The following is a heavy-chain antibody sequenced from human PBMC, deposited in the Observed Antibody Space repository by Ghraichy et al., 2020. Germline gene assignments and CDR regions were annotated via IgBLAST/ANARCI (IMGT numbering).Heavy chain of an antibody. CDR2: VYSSWGN. J-gene: IGHJ4*02. Sequence: SETLSLTCTVSGGSISSGYYYWTWIPQPTGKGLKWIDHVYSSWGNNYNPSLEGRATISVDTSKNQFSLNLNSVTAADTAVYYCARLNGDSGLVWYDSWGQGTLVSVSS. D-gene: IGHD6-25*01. CDR1: GGSISSGYYY. V-gene: IGHV4-61*09. CDR3: ARLNGDSGLVWYDS.